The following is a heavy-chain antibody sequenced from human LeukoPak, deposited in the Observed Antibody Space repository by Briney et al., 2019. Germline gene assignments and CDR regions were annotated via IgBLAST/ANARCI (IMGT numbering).Heavy chain of an antibody. D-gene: IGHD4-23*01. CDR1: GYTFTGYY. V-gene: IGHV1-2*02. CDR3: ARGGYGGGNSGILDS. Sequence: ASVKVSCKTSGYTFTGYYIHWVRQAPGQGLEWMGWINPNGGGTNYAQKFQGRVTMTRDTSISTAYMELSRLRLDDTDVYYCARGGYGGGNSGILDSWGQGTLVTVSS. CDR2: INPNGGGT. J-gene: IGHJ4*02.